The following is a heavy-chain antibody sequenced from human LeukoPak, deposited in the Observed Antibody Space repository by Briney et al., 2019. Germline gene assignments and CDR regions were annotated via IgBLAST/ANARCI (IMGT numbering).Heavy chain of an antibody. J-gene: IGHJ5*01. V-gene: IGHV3-11*01. CDR2: ISSSGSTI. Sequence: GGSLRLSCAASGFTFSDYYMSWIRQAPGKGLEWVSYISSSGSTIYYADSVKGRFTISRDNAKNSLYLQMNTLRAEDPAVYYCARAETTNWFDSWGQGTLVTVSS. CDR3: ARAETTNWFDS. CDR1: GFTFSDYY. D-gene: IGHD1-1*01.